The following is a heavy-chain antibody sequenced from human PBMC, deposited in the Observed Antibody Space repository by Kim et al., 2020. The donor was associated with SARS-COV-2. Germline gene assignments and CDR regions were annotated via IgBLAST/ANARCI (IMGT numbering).Heavy chain of an antibody. CDR3: ARDRPGLFVSPLLDY. Sequence: VKGRFTLSRDKAKKSLYLQMNSLRAEDTAVYYWARDRPGLFVSPLLDYWGQGTLVTVSS. D-gene: IGHD2-21*01. V-gene: IGHV3-48*03. J-gene: IGHJ4*02.